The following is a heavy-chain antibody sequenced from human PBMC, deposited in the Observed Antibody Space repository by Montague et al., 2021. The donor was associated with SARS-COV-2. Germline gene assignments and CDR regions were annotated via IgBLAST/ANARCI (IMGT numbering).Heavy chain of an antibody. D-gene: IGHD3-22*01. V-gene: IGHV4-31*03. CDR2: IYYSGST. CDR3: ARVQGITMIVVVIGAFDI. Sequence: TLSLTCTVSAGSISSGGYYWSWIRQPPGKGLEWIGYIYYSGSTYYNPSLKSRVTISVDTSKNQFSLKLSSVTAADTAVYYCARVQGITMIVVVIGAFDIRGQGTMVTVSS. J-gene: IGHJ3*02. CDR1: AGSISSGGYY.